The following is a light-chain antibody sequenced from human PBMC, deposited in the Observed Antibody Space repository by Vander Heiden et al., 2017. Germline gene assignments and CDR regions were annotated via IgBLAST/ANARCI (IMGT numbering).Light chain of an antibody. CDR1: SSNIGSHT. CDR3: AVRDNSLRAVV. V-gene: IGLV1-44*01. CDR2: LNH. J-gene: IGLJ3*02. Sequence: SVFTLPPPASGTPGQRVSISCSGRSSNIGSHTVNWYQQYPGAAPKLLIYLNHQRPSGVADRFSGSKSGTSASLAISGLQYEDEADYYCAVRDNSLRAVVFGGGTKLTVL.